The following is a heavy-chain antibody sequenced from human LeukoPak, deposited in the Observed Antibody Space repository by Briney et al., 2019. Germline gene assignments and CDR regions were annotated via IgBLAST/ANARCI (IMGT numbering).Heavy chain of an antibody. CDR1: GFTFSNYW. Sequence: PGGSLRLSCAASGFTFSNYWMHWVRQAPGKGLVWVSRINSDGSSKSYADSVKGRFTISRDNAKNTLYLQMNSLRAEDTAVYYCARAAYASSPDYWGQGTLVTVSS. J-gene: IGHJ4*02. CDR2: INSDGSSK. V-gene: IGHV3-74*01. D-gene: IGHD2-2*01. CDR3: ARAAYASSPDY.